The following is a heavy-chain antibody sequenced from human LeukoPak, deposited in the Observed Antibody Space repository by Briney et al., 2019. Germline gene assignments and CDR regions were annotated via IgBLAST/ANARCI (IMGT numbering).Heavy chain of an antibody. CDR1: GGSIRSYY. CDR2: IYDSGST. CDR3: ARWILTGYYRPSGFDY. J-gene: IGHJ4*02. Sequence: SETLSLTCTVSGGSIRSYYWSWIRQPPGKGLEWIGYIYDSGSTNYNPSLKSRVTISIDTSKNQFSLKLSSVTAADTAVYYCARWILTGYYRPSGFDYWGQGTLVTVSS. D-gene: IGHD3-9*01. V-gene: IGHV4-59*12.